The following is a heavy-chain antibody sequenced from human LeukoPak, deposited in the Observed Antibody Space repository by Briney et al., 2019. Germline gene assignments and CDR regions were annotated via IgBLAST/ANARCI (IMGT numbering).Heavy chain of an antibody. CDR1: GYTFTGYY. D-gene: IGHD3-22*01. CDR2: INPNSGGT. V-gene: IGHV1-2*06. CDR3: ARAMYYYDSSGYYSFDY. J-gene: IGHJ4*02. Sequence: ASVKVSCKASGYTFTGYYMHWVRQAPGQGLEWMGRINPNSGGTNYAQKFQGRVTMTRDTSISTAYMGLSRLRSDDTAVYYCARAMYYYDSSGYYSFDYWGQGTLVTVSS.